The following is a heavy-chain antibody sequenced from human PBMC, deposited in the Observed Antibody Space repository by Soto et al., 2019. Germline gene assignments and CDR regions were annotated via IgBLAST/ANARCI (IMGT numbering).Heavy chain of an antibody. V-gene: IGHV3-21*01. D-gene: IGHD2-15*01. CDR1: GFTFSDYA. J-gene: IGHJ4*02. CDR3: ARVTGGSGGKGDPLDY. Sequence: GGSLRLSCAASGFTFSDYAMNWVRQSPGKGLEWVSSISSSGTYIYYADSLKGRFTISRDNAKNSLYLQMNSLRAEDTALYYCARVTGGSGGKGDPLDYWGQGILVTVSS. CDR2: ISSSGTYI.